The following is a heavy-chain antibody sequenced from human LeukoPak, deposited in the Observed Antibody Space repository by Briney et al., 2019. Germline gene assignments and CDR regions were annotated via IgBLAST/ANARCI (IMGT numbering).Heavy chain of an antibody. J-gene: IGHJ6*02. D-gene: IGHD6-19*01. Sequence: GASVKVSCKASGGTFSIYAISWVRQAPGQGLEWMGGIIPIFGTANYAQKFQGRVTITADESTSTAYMELSSLRSEDTAVYYCASADSSGPYYYYGMDVWGQGTTVTVSS. V-gene: IGHV1-69*13. CDR1: GGTFSIYA. CDR3: ASADSSGPYYYYGMDV. CDR2: IIPIFGTA.